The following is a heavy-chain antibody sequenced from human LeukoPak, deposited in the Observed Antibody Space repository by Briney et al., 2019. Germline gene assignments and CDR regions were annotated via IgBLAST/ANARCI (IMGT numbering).Heavy chain of an antibody. CDR1: GFTFTSSA. J-gene: IGHJ3*01. CDR2: IVVGSGNT. CDR3: AAEGRPTVVTFRKGAVEL. V-gene: IGHV1-58*01. D-gene: IGHD4-23*01. Sequence: SVKGSCKASGFTFTSSAVQWVRQARGQRLEWIGWIVVGSGNTNYAQKFQERVTITRDMSTSTVYMELSSLRSEDTAVYYCAAEGRPTVVTFRKGAVELWGQGTMVTVSS.